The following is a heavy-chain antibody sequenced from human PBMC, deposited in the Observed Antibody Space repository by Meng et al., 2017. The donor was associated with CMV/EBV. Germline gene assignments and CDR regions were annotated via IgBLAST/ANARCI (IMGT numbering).Heavy chain of an antibody. V-gene: IGHV3-30*04. D-gene: IGHD3-3*01. Sequence: GGLLRPSCPAPLSTFSSYAMHWVRQAPGKGLGWVAVISYDGSNKYYADSVKGRFTISRDNSKNTLYLQMNSLRAEDTAVYYCARDDYDFWSGYSAYYYYGMDVWGQGTTVTVSS. CDR2: ISYDGSNK. CDR1: LSTFSSYA. J-gene: IGHJ6*02. CDR3: ARDDYDFWSGYSAYYYYGMDV.